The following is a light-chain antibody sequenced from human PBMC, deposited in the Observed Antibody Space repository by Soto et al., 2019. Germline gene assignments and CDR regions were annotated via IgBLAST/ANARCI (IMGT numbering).Light chain of an antibody. V-gene: IGKV3-15*01. Sequence: EIVMTQSPATLSVSPGERATLSCRASQSIGSTLVWYQQKPGQAPRLLIYGASTRATGVPDRFSGSGSGTEFTLTISSLQSEDFAVYYCQHYNNWPPGVTFGPGTKLDL. J-gene: IGKJ3*01. CDR1: QSIGST. CDR3: QHYNNWPPGVT. CDR2: GAS.